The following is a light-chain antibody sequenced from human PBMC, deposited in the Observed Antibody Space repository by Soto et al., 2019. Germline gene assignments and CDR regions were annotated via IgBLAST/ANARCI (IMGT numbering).Light chain of an antibody. CDR3: QQRSDWQYT. J-gene: IGKJ2*01. CDR1: QRITSY. Sequence: EVVLTQSPATLSLSPGERATLSCRASQRITSYLAWYQQKPGQAPRLLIYDATNRATGVPARFSGSRSGTDFTLTISSLQPEDFAVYYGQQRSDWQYTFGQGTKVEL. V-gene: IGKV3-11*01. CDR2: DAT.